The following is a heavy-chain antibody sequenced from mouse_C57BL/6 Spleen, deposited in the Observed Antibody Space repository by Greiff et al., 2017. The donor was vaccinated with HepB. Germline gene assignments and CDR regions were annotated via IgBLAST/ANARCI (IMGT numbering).Heavy chain of an antibody. CDR2: IHPNSGST. CDR1: GYTFTSYW. J-gene: IGHJ4*01. CDR3: ARKVYSNYLAMDY. Sequence: VKLQQPGAELVKPGASVKLSCKASGYTFTSYWMHWVKQRPGQGLEWIGMIHPNSGSTNYNEKFKSKATLTVDKSSSTAYMQLSSLTSEDSAVYYCARKVYSNYLAMDYWGQGTSVTVAS. D-gene: IGHD2-5*01. V-gene: IGHV1-64*01.